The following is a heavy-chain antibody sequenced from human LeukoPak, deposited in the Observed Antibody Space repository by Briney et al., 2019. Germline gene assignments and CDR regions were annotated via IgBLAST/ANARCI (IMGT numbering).Heavy chain of an antibody. Sequence: SVKVSCKASGCTFTGYYMHWVRQAPGQGLEWMGGIIPIFGTANYAQKFQGRVTITTDESTSTAYMELSSLRSEDTAVYYCAIIVGATTGSRYFDYWGQGTLVTVSS. CDR2: IIPIFGTA. CDR1: GCTFTGYY. V-gene: IGHV1-69*05. J-gene: IGHJ4*02. CDR3: AIIVGATTGSRYFDY. D-gene: IGHD1-26*01.